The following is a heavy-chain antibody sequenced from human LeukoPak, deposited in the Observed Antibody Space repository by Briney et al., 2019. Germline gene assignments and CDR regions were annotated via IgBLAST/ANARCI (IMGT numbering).Heavy chain of an antibody. Sequence: PSETLSLTCTVSGGSISSGSYYWSWIRQPAGKGLEWIGRIYTSGSTNYNPSLKSRVTISVDTSKNQFSLKLSSVTAADTAVYYCARGFMTTVTSDAFDIWGQGTMVTVSS. V-gene: IGHV4-61*02. CDR1: GGSISSGSYY. CDR3: ARGFMTTVTSDAFDI. J-gene: IGHJ3*02. CDR2: IYTSGST. D-gene: IGHD4-17*01.